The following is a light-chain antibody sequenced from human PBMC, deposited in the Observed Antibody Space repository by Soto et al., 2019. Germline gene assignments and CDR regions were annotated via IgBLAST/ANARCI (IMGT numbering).Light chain of an antibody. J-gene: IGKJ2*01. CDR3: LQYNSLYT. CDR1: QGLSGW. CDR2: KTS. Sequence: IQMTQSPSTLSASVGDRVTITCRASQGLSGWLAWYQQKPGKAPKLLIYKTSSLESGVPSRFSGSGSGTEFTLTIRSLQPDDFASYYCLQYNSLYTFGQGTKREIK. V-gene: IGKV1-5*03.